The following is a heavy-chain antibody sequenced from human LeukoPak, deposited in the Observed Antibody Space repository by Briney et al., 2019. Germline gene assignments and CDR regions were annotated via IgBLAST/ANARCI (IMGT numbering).Heavy chain of an antibody. J-gene: IGHJ6*02. Sequence: GGSLRLSCAASGFAFSNFDMSWVRQAPGKGLEWVSTISGSGGNTNYADSVKGRFTISRDNSKNTLYLQMNSLRAEDTAVYYCARDRVGRVDDYGMDVWGQGTTVTVSS. CDR3: ARDRVGRVDDYGMDV. D-gene: IGHD2-2*01. V-gene: IGHV3-23*01. CDR1: GFAFSNFD. CDR2: ISGSGGNT.